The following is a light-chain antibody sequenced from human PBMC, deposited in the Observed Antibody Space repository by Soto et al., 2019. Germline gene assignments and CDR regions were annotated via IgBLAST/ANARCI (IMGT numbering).Light chain of an antibody. CDR3: QQYNNWPL. V-gene: IGKV3-15*01. J-gene: IGKJ4*01. CDR1: QSVSSN. Sequence: EIVMTQSPATLSVSPGERATLSCRASQSVSSNLAWYQQNPGQAPRLLIYGASTRATGIPARFSGSGSGTEFTLTISRLQSEDFAVYYCQQYNNWPLFGGGTKVEIK. CDR2: GAS.